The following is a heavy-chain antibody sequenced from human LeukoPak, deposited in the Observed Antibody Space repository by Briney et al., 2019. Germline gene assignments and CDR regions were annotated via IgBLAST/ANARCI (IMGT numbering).Heavy chain of an antibody. Sequence: ASVKVSCKASGYTFTSYGISWVRQAPGQGREWMGWISAYNGNTNYAQKLQGRVTMTTDTSTSTAYMEQRRMRSDDTVVYYCARDGGVVITYFDYWGQGTLVTVSS. J-gene: IGHJ4*02. V-gene: IGHV1-18*01. D-gene: IGHD3-3*01. CDR3: ARDGGVVITYFDY. CDR2: ISAYNGNT. CDR1: GYTFTSYG.